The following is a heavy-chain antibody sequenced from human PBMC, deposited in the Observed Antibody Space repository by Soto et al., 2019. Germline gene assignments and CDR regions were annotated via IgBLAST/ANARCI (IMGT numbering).Heavy chain of an antibody. D-gene: IGHD3-16*01. CDR3: ARLRRYWGDAFDL. V-gene: IGHV1-69*01. Sequence: QVQLVQSGADVKKPGSSVKVSCKTSGGSFGSSAISWVRQAPAQGLEWMGEIIPVFDKANYAQNFHGRLTITADELTGTVFMELRSLRSEDTAVYFCARLRRYWGDAFDLCGLGTFVTVSS. CDR1: GGSFGSSA. J-gene: IGHJ3*01. CDR2: IIPVFDKA.